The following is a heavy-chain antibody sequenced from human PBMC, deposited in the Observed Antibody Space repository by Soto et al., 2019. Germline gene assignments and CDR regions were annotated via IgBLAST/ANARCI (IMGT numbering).Heavy chain of an antibody. J-gene: IGHJ5*02. D-gene: IGHD3-3*01. Sequence: SETLSLTCTVSGGSISSSSYYWGWIRQPPGKGLEWIGSIYYSGSTYYNPSLKSRVTISVDTSKNQFSLKLSSVTAADTAVYYCATTFDDFWSGYPPGWFDPWGQGTLVTVSS. CDR2: IYYSGST. V-gene: IGHV4-39*01. CDR1: GGSISSSSYY. CDR3: ATTFDDFWSGYPPGWFDP.